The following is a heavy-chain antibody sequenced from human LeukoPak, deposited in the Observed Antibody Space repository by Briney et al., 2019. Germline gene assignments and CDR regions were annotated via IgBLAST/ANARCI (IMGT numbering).Heavy chain of an antibody. Sequence: PGGSLRLSCAASGFTFGDYYMSWIRQAPGKGLEWVSYISSSGNSISYADSVKGRFTISRDNAKNSLFLQMNSLRAEDTAAYYCARDQVSIAGTGIDYWGQGTLVTVSS. CDR1: GFTFGDYY. D-gene: IGHD6-13*01. CDR3: ARDQVSIAGTGIDY. V-gene: IGHV3-11*04. CDR2: ISSSGNSI. J-gene: IGHJ4*02.